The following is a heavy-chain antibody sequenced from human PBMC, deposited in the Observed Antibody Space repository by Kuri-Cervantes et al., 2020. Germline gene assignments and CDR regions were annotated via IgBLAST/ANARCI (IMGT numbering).Heavy chain of an antibody. CDR1: GFTFSDYY. D-gene: IGHD3-22*01. V-gene: IGHV3-11*01. CDR2: ISSNGSTI. CDR3: ARGRPQYDSSEFDP. J-gene: IGHJ5*02. Sequence: GESLKISCAASGFTFSDYYMSWIRQAPGKGLEWVSYISSNGSTIYYADSVKGRFTISRDNAKNSLYLQMNSLRAEDTAVYYCARGRPQYDSSEFDPWGQGTRVTVSS.